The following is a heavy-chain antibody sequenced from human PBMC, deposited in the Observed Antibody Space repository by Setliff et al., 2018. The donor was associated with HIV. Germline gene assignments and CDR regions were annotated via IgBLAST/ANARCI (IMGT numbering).Heavy chain of an antibody. J-gene: IGHJ4*02. CDR1: GGSISSSSYY. Sequence: SETLSLTCTVSGGSISSSSYYWGWIRQPPGKGLEWIGSIYYSGSTYYNPSLKSRVTISVDTSKNQFSLKLSSVTAADTAVYYCASYRKAERWLQLGGNFDYWGQGTPVTVSS. CDR3: ASYRKAERWLQLGGNFDY. CDR2: IYYSGST. D-gene: IGHD5-12*01. V-gene: IGHV4-39*01.